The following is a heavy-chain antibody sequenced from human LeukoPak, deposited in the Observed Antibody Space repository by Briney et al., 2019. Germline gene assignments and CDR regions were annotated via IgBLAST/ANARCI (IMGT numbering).Heavy chain of an antibody. J-gene: IGHJ3*02. CDR3: ARDRGTGTDAIDI. Sequence: ASVKVSCKASGYTFTGYDMHWVRQAPGQGLEWMGWINPNSGGTNYAQKFQGRVTMTRDTSISTAYMALSRLRSDDTAVYYCARDRGTGTDAIDIWGQGTMVTVSS. CDR1: GYTFTGYD. CDR2: INPNSGGT. V-gene: IGHV1-2*02. D-gene: IGHD7-27*01.